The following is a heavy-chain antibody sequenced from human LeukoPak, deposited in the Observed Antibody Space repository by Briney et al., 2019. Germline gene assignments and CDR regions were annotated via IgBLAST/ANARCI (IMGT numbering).Heavy chain of an antibody. CDR2: ISPNSGAT. CDR3: AREISVSGSFPGLDY. D-gene: IGHD1-26*01. Sequence: ASVKVSCKASGYTFTSYYIHWVRQAPGQGLEWLGWISPNSGATSYAQKFQGRVTMARDTSISIAYMELTSLRSDDTAVYYCAREISVSGSFPGLDYWGQGTLVTASS. CDR1: GYTFTSYY. J-gene: IGHJ4*02. V-gene: IGHV1-2*02.